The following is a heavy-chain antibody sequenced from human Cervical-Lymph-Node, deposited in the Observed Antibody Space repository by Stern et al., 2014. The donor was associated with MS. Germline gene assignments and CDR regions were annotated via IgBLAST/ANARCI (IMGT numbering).Heavy chain of an antibody. CDR1: GFKFDEYT. Sequence: LQPGRSLRLSCAASGFKFDEYTIHWVRQAPGKGLEWVSGMSWNSGIIAYADSVRGRFTISRDNAKNSLYLQMNSLRAEDTALYYCTRTITMLDAFDIWGQGTMVTVSS. D-gene: IGHD3-3*01. J-gene: IGHJ3*02. CDR3: TRTITMLDAFDI. CDR2: MSWNSGII. V-gene: IGHV3-9*01.